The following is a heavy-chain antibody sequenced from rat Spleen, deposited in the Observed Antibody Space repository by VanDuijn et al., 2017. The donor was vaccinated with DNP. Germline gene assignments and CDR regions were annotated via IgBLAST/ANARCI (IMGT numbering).Heavy chain of an antibody. D-gene: IGHD1-3*01. CDR3: ASTLVNYGTYGYYAMDA. CDR1: GFSLTKDG. V-gene: IGHV2S12*01. J-gene: IGHJ4*01. Sequence: QMQLRESGPGLVQPSQTLSLTCTVSGFSLTKDGVSWIRQPPGKGLEWIAAISSGGSTYYNSALKSRLSISRDTSKSQVFLKMNSLPTEDTATYYCASTLVNYGTYGYYAMDAWGQGTSVTVSS. CDR2: ISSGGST.